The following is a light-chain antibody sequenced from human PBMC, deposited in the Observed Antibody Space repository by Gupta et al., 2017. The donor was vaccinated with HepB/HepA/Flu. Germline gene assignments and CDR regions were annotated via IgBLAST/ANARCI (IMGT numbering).Light chain of an antibody. Sequence: GDRVTITCRAGQSVSGRLAWYQQKPGKAPKLLIYEASNLQSGVPSRFSGSGSGKELTLTISSRQQDDFASYYYHQYESYSPYTFGQGTKLEIK. CDR1: QSVSGR. J-gene: IGKJ2*01. CDR3: HQYESYSPYT. V-gene: IGKV1-5*03. CDR2: EAS.